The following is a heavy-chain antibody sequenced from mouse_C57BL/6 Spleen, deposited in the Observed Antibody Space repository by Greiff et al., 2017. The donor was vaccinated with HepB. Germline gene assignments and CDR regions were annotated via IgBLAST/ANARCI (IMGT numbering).Heavy chain of an antibody. CDR2: IYPSDSET. V-gene: IGHV1-61*01. CDR1: GYTFTSYW. J-gene: IGHJ3*01. D-gene: IGHD1-2*01. CDR3: ARRFYDGSWFAY. Sequence: QVQLQQPGAELVRPGSSVKLSCKASGYTFTSYWMDWVKQRPGQGLEWIGNIYPSDSETHYNQKFKDKATLTVDKSSSTAYMQLSSLTSEDSAVYYCARRFYDGSWFAYWGQGTLVTVSA.